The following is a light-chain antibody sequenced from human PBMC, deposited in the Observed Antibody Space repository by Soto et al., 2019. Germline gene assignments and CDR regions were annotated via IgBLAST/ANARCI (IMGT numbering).Light chain of an antibody. CDR1: QSISNK. V-gene: IGKV3-15*01. J-gene: IGKJ4*01. CDR3: QQRNKWPPVT. Sequence: EIVMTQSPATLSVSPGERATLSCRASQSISNKLAWYQHKPGQAPRLLIHGASTRATGIPVRFSGSGSGTDFTLTISSLEPEDFAVYYCQQRNKWPPVTFGGGTRVEIK. CDR2: GAS.